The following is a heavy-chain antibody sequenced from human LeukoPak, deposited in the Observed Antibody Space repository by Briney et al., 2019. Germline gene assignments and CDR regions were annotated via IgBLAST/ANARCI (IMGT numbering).Heavy chain of an antibody. D-gene: IGHD3-10*01. CDR2: IRYDGSNK. CDR3: AKDSNYYGSGSYLAN. Sequence: PGGSLRLSCAASGFTFSSYGMHWVRQAPGKGLEWVAFIRYDGSNKYYADSVKGRFTISRDNSKNTLYLQMNSLRAEDTAVYYCAKDSNYYGSGSYLANWGQGTLVTVSS. V-gene: IGHV3-30*02. CDR1: GFTFSSYG. J-gene: IGHJ4*02.